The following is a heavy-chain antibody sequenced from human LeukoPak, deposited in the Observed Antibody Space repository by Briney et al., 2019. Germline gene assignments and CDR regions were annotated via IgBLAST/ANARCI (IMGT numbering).Heavy chain of an antibody. CDR2: INANSGGT. CDR3: AREGRFCSSTSCYYYYYYLDV. Sequence: ASVKVSCKASGYIFTGYYLQWVRQAPGQGLEWIGRINANSGGTNYAQKVKGRVTITRDTSISTAYLELSRLRSEDTAVYYCAREGRFCSSTSCYYYYYYLDVWGKGTTVTVSS. D-gene: IGHD2-2*01. CDR1: GYIFTGYY. J-gene: IGHJ6*03. V-gene: IGHV1-2*06.